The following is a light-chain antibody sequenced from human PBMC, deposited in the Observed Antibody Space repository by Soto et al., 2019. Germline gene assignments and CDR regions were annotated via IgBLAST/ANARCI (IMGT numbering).Light chain of an antibody. V-gene: IGLV1-44*01. CDR1: SSNIGRDT. J-gene: IGLJ3*02. Sequence: QSVLTQPPSASGTPGQRVTISCSGSSSNIGRDTVNWYQQVPGMAPNLLIYSNNRRPSGVPDRFSGSKSGTSASLAISGLQFEDEADYYCAAWDGSLNGWVFGGGTQLTVL. CDR2: SNN. CDR3: AAWDGSLNGWV.